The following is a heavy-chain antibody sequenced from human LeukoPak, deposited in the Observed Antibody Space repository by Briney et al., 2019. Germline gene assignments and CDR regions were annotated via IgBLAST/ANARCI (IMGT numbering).Heavy chain of an antibody. CDR2: IRYDGSNK. J-gene: IGHJ4*02. CDR3: AKSGDIAAAGTGVDY. Sequence: QSGGSLRLSCAASGFTFSSYGMHWVRQAPGKGLEWVAFIRYDGSNKYYADSVKGRFTISRDNSKNTLYLQMNSLRAEDTAVYYCAKSGDIAAAGTGVDYWGQGTLVTVSS. CDR1: GFTFSSYG. V-gene: IGHV3-30*02. D-gene: IGHD6-13*01.